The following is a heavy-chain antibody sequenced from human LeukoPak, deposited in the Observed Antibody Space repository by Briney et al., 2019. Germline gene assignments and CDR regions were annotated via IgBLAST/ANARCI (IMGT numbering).Heavy chain of an antibody. V-gene: IGHV3-9*03. Sequence: PGGSLRLSCAASGFTFDDYAMHWVRHAPGKGLEWVSGISWNSGSIGYADSVKGRFTISRDNAKNSLYLQMNSLRAEDMALYYCAREISISWAYYFDYWGQGTLVTVSS. J-gene: IGHJ4*02. CDR1: GFTFDDYA. CDR2: ISWNSGSI. D-gene: IGHD6-13*01. CDR3: AREISISWAYYFDY.